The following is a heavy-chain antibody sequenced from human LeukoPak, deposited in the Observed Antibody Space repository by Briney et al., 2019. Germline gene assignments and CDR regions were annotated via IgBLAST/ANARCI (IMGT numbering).Heavy chain of an antibody. D-gene: IGHD6-13*01. V-gene: IGHV1-2*02. CDR2: INPNSGGT. J-gene: IGHJ5*02. CDR1: GYTFTGYY. CDR3: ARERWIAAINWFDP. Sequence: ASVKVSCKASGYTFTGYYMHWVRQAPGQGLEWMGWINPNSGGTNYAQKFQGRVTMTRDTSISTAYMELSRLRSDDTAVYYCARERWIAAINWFDPWGQGTLVTVSS.